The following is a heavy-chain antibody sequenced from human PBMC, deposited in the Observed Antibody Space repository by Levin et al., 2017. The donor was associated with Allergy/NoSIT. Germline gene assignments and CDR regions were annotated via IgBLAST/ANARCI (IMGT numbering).Heavy chain of an antibody. V-gene: IGHV3-30*03. J-gene: IGHJ1*01. Sequence: GGSLRLSCAASGFTFRSYGMHWVRQAPGKGLEWVALILYDGSNKYYADSVKGRFTISRDNSKNTLYLQMDSLRAEDTAVYYCATHRSYSSSWYTGYFQHWGQGTLVTVSS. D-gene: IGHD6-13*01. CDR3: ATHRSYSSSWYTGYFQH. CDR1: GFTFRSYG. CDR2: ILYDGSNK.